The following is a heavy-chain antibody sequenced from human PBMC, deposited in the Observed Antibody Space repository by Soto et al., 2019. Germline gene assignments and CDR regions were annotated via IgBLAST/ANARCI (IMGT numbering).Heavy chain of an antibody. V-gene: IGHV1-69*02. J-gene: IGHJ2*01. Sequence: QVQLVQSGAEVKKPGSSVKVSCKASGGTFSSYTISWVRQAPGQGLEWMGRIIPILGIANYAQKFQGRVTITADKSTSTGYMERSMRRSEGTALYFCAGDGGGVVVPAADWYFDLWGRGTLVTVSS. CDR1: GGTFSSYT. CDR2: IIPILGIA. D-gene: IGHD2-2*01. CDR3: AGDGGGVVVPAADWYFDL.